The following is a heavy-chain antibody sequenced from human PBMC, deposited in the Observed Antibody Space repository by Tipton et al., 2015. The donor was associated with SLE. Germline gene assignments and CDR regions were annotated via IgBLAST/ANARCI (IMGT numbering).Heavy chain of an antibody. CDR3: ARERFWSGYYYYGMDV. V-gene: IGHV4-59*11. J-gene: IGHJ6*02. Sequence: PGLVKPSETLSLTCAVYGGSISSHYWSWIRQPPGKGLEWIGYIYYSGSTNYNPSLKSRVTISVDTSKKQFSLKLSSVTAADTAVYYCARERFWSGYYYYGMDVWGQGTTVTVSS. D-gene: IGHD3-3*01. CDR2: IYYSGST. CDR1: GGSISSHY.